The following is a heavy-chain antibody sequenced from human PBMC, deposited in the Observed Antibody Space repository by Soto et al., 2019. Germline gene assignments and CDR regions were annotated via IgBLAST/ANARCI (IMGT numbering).Heavy chain of an antibody. D-gene: IGHD3-22*01. CDR1: GFTFSSYA. J-gene: IGHJ1*01. CDR2: ISGSGGST. V-gene: IGHV3-23*01. CDR3: AKPLPYYDDSSGNFQH. Sequence: GGSLRLSCAASGFTFSSYAMSWVRQAPGKGLEWVSAISGSGGSTYYADSVKGRFTISRDNSKNTLYLQMNSLRAEDTAVYYCAKPLPYYDDSSGNFQHWGQGTLVTVSS.